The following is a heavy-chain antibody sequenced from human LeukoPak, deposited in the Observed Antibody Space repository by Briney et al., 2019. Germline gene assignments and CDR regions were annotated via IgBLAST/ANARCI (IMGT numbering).Heavy chain of an antibody. Sequence: SETLSLTCTVSGGSISGHYWSWIRQPPGKGLEWIGYIYYSGSTNYNPSLKRRVTISVDTSKNQFSLKLSSVTAADTAVYYCARQGIVGDRADFDYWGQGTLVTVSS. D-gene: IGHD1-26*01. CDR3: ARQGIVGDRADFDY. CDR1: GGSISGHY. V-gene: IGHV4-59*08. J-gene: IGHJ4*02. CDR2: IYYSGST.